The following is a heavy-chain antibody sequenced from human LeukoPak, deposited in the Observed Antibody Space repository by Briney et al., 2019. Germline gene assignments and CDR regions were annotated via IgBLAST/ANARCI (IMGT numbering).Heavy chain of an antibody. J-gene: IGHJ4*02. CDR2: LHADGIER. V-gene: IGHV3-7*01. CDR3: ARGGYSFDY. CDR1: GFTLSGYC. D-gene: IGHD5-12*01. Sequence: GGSLRLSCAASGFTLSGYCMSGVRQAPGKGLEGVARLHADGIERYYVDPVKGRFTISRDNAKNSLHLQMYSLRLDDTAVYYCARGGYSFDYLGQGTLVTVSS.